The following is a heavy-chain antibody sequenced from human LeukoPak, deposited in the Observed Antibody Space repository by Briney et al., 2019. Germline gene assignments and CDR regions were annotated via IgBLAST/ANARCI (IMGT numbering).Heavy chain of an antibody. D-gene: IGHD5-12*01. CDR2: ISSSSGYI. Sequence: PGGSLRLSCAASGFTFSSYSMNWVRQAPGKGLEWVSSISSSSGYIYYADSVKGRFTISRDNAKNSLYLQMNSLRAEDTAVYYCTQQIVATNDYWGQGTLVTVSS. J-gene: IGHJ4*02. V-gene: IGHV3-21*01. CDR3: TQQIVATNDY. CDR1: GFTFSSYS.